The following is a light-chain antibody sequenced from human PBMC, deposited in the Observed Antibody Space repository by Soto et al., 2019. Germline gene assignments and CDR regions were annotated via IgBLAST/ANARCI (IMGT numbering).Light chain of an antibody. CDR3: QHYTSYSEA. CDR2: KAS. CDR1: QTISSW. J-gene: IGKJ1*01. V-gene: IGKV1-5*03. Sequence: DIQMTQSPSTLSGSVGDRVTITCRASQTISSWLAWYQQKPGKAPKLLIYKASTLKSGVPSRFSGSGSGTAFTLTISSLQPDDLATYYCQHYTSYSEAFGQGTKVELK.